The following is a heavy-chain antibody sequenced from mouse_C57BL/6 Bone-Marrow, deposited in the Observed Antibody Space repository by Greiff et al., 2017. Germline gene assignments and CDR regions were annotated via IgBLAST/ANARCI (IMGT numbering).Heavy chain of an antibody. V-gene: IGHV1-47*01. CDR3: AREKSSPLEWYFDV. Sequence: VQLQQSGAELVKPGASVKMSCKASGYTFTTYPIEWMKQNHGKSLEWIGNFHPYNDDTKYNEKFKGKSTLTVDKSSSTAYMQLSSLTSEDSAVYYCAREKSSPLEWYFDVWGTGTTVTVSS. D-gene: IGHD1-3*01. CDR2: FHPYNDDT. CDR1: GYTFTTYP. J-gene: IGHJ1*03.